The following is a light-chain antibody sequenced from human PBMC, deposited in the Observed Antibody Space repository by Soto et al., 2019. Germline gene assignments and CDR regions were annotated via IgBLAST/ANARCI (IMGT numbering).Light chain of an antibody. CDR3: QQYKKWPPLT. J-gene: IGKJ4*01. CDR2: GAT. V-gene: IGKV3D-15*01. CDR1: QSVNSD. Sequence: EIVMTQSPATLSVSPGERVDLSCRASQSVNSDLAWYQQKPGQAPRLLIYGATTRATGIPDRFSGSGSGTEFSLTISRLQSEDFALYYCQQYKKWPPLTFGGGTKVDI.